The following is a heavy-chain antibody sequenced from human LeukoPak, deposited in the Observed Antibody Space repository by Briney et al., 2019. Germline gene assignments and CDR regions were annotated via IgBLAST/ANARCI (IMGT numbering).Heavy chain of an antibody. CDR1: GGPISSYY. CDR3: ARSPDGYRYTYFDY. Sequence: SETLALTCTVSGGPISSYYWSWVRQPPGKGLEWVGYIYYSGSFNYNPSLKSRVTISADTSKKQFSMKLGSVTAADTAVYYCARSPDGYRYTYFDYWGQRTLVTVSS. CDR2: IYYSGSF. V-gene: IGHV4-59*01. D-gene: IGHD5-18*01. J-gene: IGHJ4*02.